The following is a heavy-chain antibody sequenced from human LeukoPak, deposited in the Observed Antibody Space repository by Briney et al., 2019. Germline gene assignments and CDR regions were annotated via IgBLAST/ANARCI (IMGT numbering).Heavy chain of an antibody. D-gene: IGHD3-22*01. CDR1: GGSFSDYY. Sequence: PSETLSLTCAVYGGSFSDYYWSWIRQPPGKGLEWIGEINHSGSTNYNPSLKRRVTISLDTSKNQFSLKLNSVTAADTAVYYCAREVIYYYDSSGSGYFPNWGQGTLVTVSS. V-gene: IGHV4-34*01. CDR3: AREVIYYYDSSGSGYFPN. J-gene: IGHJ4*02. CDR2: INHSGST.